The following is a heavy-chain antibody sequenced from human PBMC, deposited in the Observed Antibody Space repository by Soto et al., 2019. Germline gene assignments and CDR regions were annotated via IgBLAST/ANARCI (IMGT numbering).Heavy chain of an antibody. D-gene: IGHD2-15*01. J-gene: IGHJ4*02. CDR1: GYTFTNYG. CDR2: ISPFTGDT. CDR3: ARSCSGGPCHSAY. Sequence: ASVKVSCKASGYTFTNYGINWVRQAPGQGLEWMGWISPFTGDTHYTQSLRDRLTMTTDTSTTTAYMELRSLRSADTAVYYCARSCSGGPCHSAYWGQGTLVTVSS. V-gene: IGHV1-18*04.